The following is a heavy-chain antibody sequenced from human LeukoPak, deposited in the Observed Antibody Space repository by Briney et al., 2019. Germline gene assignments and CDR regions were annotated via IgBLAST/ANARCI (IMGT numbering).Heavy chain of an antibody. CDR1: GFTFSSYA. D-gene: IGHD6-13*01. CDR3: AKISSSYLCEGVYFDY. V-gene: IGHV3-23*01. Sequence: GGSLRLFCAASGFTFSSYAMSWVRQAPGKGLEWVSAISGSGGSTYYADSVKGRFTISRDNSKNTLYLQMNSLRAEHTAVYYCAKISSSYLCEGVYFDYWGQGTLVTVSS. CDR2: ISGSGGST. J-gene: IGHJ4*02.